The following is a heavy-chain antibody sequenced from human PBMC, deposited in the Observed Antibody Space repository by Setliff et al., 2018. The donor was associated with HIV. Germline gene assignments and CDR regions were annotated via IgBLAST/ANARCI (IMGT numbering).Heavy chain of an antibody. CDR2: IDNSGNT. Sequence: PSETLSLTCAVSGVSISAYFWSWIRQSPEKGLEWIGYIDNSGNTSYSPSLKSRITISRDTSKNQFSLKLSSVTAADTAVYYCARGRRSSGWYVYHWGQGTLVTVSS. CDR3: ARGRRSSGWYVYH. D-gene: IGHD6-19*01. CDR1: GVSISAYF. V-gene: IGHV4-59*08. J-gene: IGHJ4*02.